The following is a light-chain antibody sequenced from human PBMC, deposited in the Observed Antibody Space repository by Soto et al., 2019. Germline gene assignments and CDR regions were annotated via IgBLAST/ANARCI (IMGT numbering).Light chain of an antibody. V-gene: IGLV2-14*02. Sequence: QSALTQPASVSGSPGQSITISCTGTSSNVGSYKLVSWYQQHPGKAPKLMISEVSNRPSGVSSRFSGSKSGNTASLTISGLQAEDEADYYCSSYSTTTPWVFGGGTKLTVL. CDR1: SSNVGSYKL. J-gene: IGLJ3*02. CDR3: SSYSTTTPWV. CDR2: EVS.